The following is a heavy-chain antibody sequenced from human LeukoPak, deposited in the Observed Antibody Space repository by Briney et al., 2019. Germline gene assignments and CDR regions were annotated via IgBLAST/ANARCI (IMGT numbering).Heavy chain of an antibody. J-gene: IGHJ4*02. D-gene: IGHD2-15*01. CDR1: GGSVSSGSYY. CDR3: ARGGTPLYYFDY. V-gene: IGHV4-61*01. Sequence: SETLSLTCTVSGGSVSSGSYYWSWIRQPPGKGLEWIGYIYYSGSTNYNPSLKSRVTISVDTSKNQFSLKLSSVTAAGTAVYYCARGGTPLYYFDYWGQGTLVTVSS. CDR2: IYYSGST.